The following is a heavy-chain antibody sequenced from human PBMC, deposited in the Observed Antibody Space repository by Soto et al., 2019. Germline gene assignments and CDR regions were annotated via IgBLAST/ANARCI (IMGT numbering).Heavy chain of an antibody. CDR3: ARETKTSFVTGTTYAFDI. Sequence: GGSLRLSCAASGFTVSSNYMSWVRQAPGKGLEWVSVIYSGGSTYYADSVKGRFTISRDNSKNTLYLQMNSLRAEDTAVYYCARETKTSFVTGTTYAFDIWGQGTMVTVSS. V-gene: IGHV3-53*01. J-gene: IGHJ3*02. CDR2: IYSGGST. D-gene: IGHD1-7*01. CDR1: GFTVSSNY.